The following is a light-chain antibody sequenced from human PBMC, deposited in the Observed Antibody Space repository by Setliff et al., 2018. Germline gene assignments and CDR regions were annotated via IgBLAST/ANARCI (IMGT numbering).Light chain of an antibody. J-gene: IGLJ1*01. Sequence: QSALAQAASVSGSPGQSITISCSGTSSDIGAYNSVSWYQQHPGKAPRVIIYEVSDRPSGVSNRFSGSKSDNTASLTISGLQAEDEADYYCCSHASSSPYVFGTGTKVTVL. CDR3: CSHASSSPYV. CDR2: EVS. V-gene: IGLV2-14*01. CDR1: SSDIGAYNS.